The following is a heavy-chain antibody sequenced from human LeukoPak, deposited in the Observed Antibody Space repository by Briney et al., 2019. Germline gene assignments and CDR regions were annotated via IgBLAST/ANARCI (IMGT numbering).Heavy chain of an antibody. Sequence: PGGSLRLSCAASGFTFSSYAMSWVRQAPGKGLEWVSAISGSGGSTYYADSVKGRFTISRDNSKNTLYLQMNSLRAEDTAVYYCAKGGVYSGYSNRRWNDAFDIWGQGTMVTVSS. CDR2: ISGSGGST. D-gene: IGHD5-12*01. CDR3: AKGGVYSGYSNRRWNDAFDI. CDR1: GFTFSSYA. V-gene: IGHV3-23*01. J-gene: IGHJ3*02.